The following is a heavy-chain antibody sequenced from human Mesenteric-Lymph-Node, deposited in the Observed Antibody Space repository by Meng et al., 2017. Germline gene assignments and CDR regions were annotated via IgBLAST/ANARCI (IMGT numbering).Heavy chain of an antibody. CDR2: IYWNDEK. V-gene: IGHV2-5*01. Sequence: SGPTLVKPTQTLTLTCTFSGFSLSTRRVGVGWIRQPPGKALEWLALIYWNDEKRYSPSLKSRLTITKDTSKNLVVLTMSNMDPVDTATYYCAHRDYYHSSGYFVYYFDYWGPGSLVTVSS. CDR1: GFSLSTRRVG. CDR3: AHRDYYHSSGYFVYYFDY. D-gene: IGHD3-22*01. J-gene: IGHJ4*02.